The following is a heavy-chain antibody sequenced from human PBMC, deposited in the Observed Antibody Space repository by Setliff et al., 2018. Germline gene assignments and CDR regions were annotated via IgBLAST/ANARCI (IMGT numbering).Heavy chain of an antibody. CDR1: GGSISSDY. CDR3: ARSHYYASGNSHYYYMDV. J-gene: IGHJ6*03. Sequence: SETLSLTCNVSGGSISSDYWAWIRQPPGKALEWIGYFYHSASSNYNPSLKGRVTMSAGTSKKQLYLSLTSVSVADTAMYYCARSHYYASGNSHYYYMDVWGKGTTGHRLL. D-gene: IGHD3-10*01. V-gene: IGHV4-59*08. CDR2: FYHSASS.